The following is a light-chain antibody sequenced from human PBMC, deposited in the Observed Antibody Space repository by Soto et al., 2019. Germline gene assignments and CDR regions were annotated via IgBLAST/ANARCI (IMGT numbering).Light chain of an antibody. Sequence: EIVMTQSPATLSVSPGERATLSCRASQSVSSILAWYQQNPGQAPRLLIYGASTRATGIPARFSGSGSGTEFTLTISSLQSEDFAVYYCQQYNNWPPYTFGQGTKLEIK. CDR1: QSVSSI. J-gene: IGKJ2*01. V-gene: IGKV3-15*01. CDR2: GAS. CDR3: QQYNNWPPYT.